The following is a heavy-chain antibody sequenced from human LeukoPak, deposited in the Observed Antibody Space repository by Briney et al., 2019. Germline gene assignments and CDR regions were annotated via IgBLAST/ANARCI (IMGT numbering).Heavy chain of an antibody. Sequence: GGSLRLSCAASGFTFSSYAMSWVRQAPGKGLEWVSGVSGRAEKTYYADSVKGRFTISKDKSKNTLYLQMNSLRAEDTAVYYCATPHFDYWGQGTLVTVSS. CDR1: GFTFSSYA. J-gene: IGHJ4*02. CDR2: VSGRAEKT. V-gene: IGHV3-23*01. CDR3: ATPHFDY.